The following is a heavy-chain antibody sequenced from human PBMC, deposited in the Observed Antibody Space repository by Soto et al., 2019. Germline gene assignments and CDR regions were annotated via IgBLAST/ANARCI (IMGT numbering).Heavy chain of an antibody. CDR1: GFTFSSYA. V-gene: IGHV3-30-3*01. CDR3: ARSYSSSWLYGMDV. J-gene: IGHJ6*02. CDR2: ISYDGSNK. Sequence: GGSLRLSCAASGFTFSSYAMHWVRQAPGKGLEWVAVISYDGSNKYYADSFQGQVTISADKSISTAYLQWSSLKASDAAMYYCARSYSSSWLYGMDVWGQGTTVTVS. D-gene: IGHD6-13*01.